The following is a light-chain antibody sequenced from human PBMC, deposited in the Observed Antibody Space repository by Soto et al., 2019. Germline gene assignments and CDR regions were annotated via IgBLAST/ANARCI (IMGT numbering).Light chain of an antibody. CDR3: QQYGSSLLT. J-gene: IGKJ4*01. CDR1: QSVSSSY. CDR2: GAS. V-gene: IGKV3-20*01. Sequence: EIVLTQSPGTLSLSPGERATLSCRASQSVSSSYLAWYQQKPGQAPRLLIYGASSRATGIPDRFSGSGSGTDFTLTIIRLETEDFAVYYCQQYGSSLLTFGGGTKVEIK.